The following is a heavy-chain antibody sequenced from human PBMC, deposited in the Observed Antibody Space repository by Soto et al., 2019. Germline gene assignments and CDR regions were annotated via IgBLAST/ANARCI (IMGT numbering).Heavy chain of an antibody. V-gene: IGHV3-13*01. CDR1: GFTFSSYD. Sequence: GGSLRLSCAASGFTFSSYDMHWVRQATGKGLEWVSAIGTAGDTYYPGSVKGRFTISRENAKNSLYLQMNSLRAGDTAVYYCARAYYIWGSYAFDIWGQGTMVTVSS. D-gene: IGHD3-16*01. CDR2: IGTAGDT. CDR3: ARAYYIWGSYAFDI. J-gene: IGHJ3*02.